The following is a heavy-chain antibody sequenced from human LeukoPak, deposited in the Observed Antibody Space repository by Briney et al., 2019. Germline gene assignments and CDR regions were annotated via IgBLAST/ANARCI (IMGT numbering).Heavy chain of an antibody. J-gene: IGHJ4*02. Sequence: GGSLRLSCAASGFTFSTYSMNWVRQAPGKGLEWVSYISYSSSAIYYADSVKGRFTISRDNAKNSLYLRMNSLRDEDTAVYYCARDSYGSSGYYYVSDYWGQGTLVIVSS. CDR1: GFTFSTYS. D-gene: IGHD3-22*01. CDR2: ISYSSSAI. CDR3: ARDSYGSSGYYYVSDY. V-gene: IGHV3-48*02.